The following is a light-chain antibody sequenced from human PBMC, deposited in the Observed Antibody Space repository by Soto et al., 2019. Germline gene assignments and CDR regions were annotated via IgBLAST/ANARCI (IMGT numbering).Light chain of an antibody. CDR3: QQYGGSPLIT. CDR2: GAS. Sequence: EIVLTQSPGTLSLSPGERATLSCRASQSVSNRYLAWYQQKPGQAPRLLIYGASSRATGIPDRFSGSGSGTDFTLSISRLEPEDFAVYYCQQYGGSPLITFGQGTRLEI. CDR1: QSVSNRY. J-gene: IGKJ5*01. V-gene: IGKV3-20*01.